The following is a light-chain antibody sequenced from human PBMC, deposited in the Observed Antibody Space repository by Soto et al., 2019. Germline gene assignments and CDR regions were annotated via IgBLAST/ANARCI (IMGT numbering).Light chain of an antibody. CDR1: QSISTY. V-gene: IGKV1-39*01. J-gene: IGKJ4*01. Sequence: DIQMTQSPSSLSASVGDRVTITCRASQSISTYLNWYQHKPGRAPKLLIYGASSLQSGVPSRFSGSGSGTDFTLAIISLQPEDFSTYFCQQSHDTPLTFGGGTKVELK. CDR2: GAS. CDR3: QQSHDTPLT.